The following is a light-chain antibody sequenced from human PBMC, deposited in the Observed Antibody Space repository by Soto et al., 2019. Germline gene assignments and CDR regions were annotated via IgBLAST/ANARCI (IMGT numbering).Light chain of an antibody. CDR1: QSISTF. J-gene: IGKJ4*01. CDR2: AAS. CDR3: QHSYNTPPFT. V-gene: IGKV1-39*01. Sequence: DIHMTQSPSSLSASVGDRVTITCRASQSISTFLNWYQQRPGNAPKLLIYAASTLQRGVPSRFSGSGSGTDVTLTVSSLQPEDFATYYCQHSYNTPPFTFGGGTTVEIK.